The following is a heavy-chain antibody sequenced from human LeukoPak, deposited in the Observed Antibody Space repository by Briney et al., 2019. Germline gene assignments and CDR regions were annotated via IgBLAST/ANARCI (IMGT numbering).Heavy chain of an antibody. CDR1: GFTFSDYY. Sequence: GGSLRLSCAASGFTFSDYYMSWIRQAPGKGLEWVSYISSSGSTIYYADSVKGRFIISRDNTRNLLFLQMNSLRGEDTAVYYCARDMDKLGDYYGMDVWGQGTTVIVSS. CDR3: ARDMDKLGDYYGMDV. V-gene: IGHV3-11*01. CDR2: ISSSGSTI. J-gene: IGHJ6*02. D-gene: IGHD3-16*01.